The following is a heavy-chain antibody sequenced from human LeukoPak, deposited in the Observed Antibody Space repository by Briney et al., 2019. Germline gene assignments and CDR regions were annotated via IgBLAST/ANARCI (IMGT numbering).Heavy chain of an antibody. V-gene: IGHV4-59*01. CDR3: AREDPQTRVPEGMDV. J-gene: IGHJ6*02. CDR2: VYYSGTT. Sequence: SETLSLTCTVSGGSISYYWSWIRQPPGKGLEWIGYVYYSGTTNYNPSLKCRVTISVDTSKNQFSLQLRSVTAADRAVYYCAREDPQTRVPEGMDVWGQGTTVTVSS. CDR1: GGSISYY. D-gene: IGHD4/OR15-4a*01.